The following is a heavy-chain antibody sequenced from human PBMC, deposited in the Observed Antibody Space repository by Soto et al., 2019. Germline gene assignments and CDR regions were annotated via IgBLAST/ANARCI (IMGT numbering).Heavy chain of an antibody. CDR3: ASNDLWSCLPSTHYYYGMDV. CDR1: GGSISSSSYY. CDR2: IYYSGST. J-gene: IGHJ6*02. V-gene: IGHV4-39*01. D-gene: IGHD3-3*01. Sequence: SETQSLTCTVSGGSISSSSYYWGWIRQPPGKGLEWIGSIYYSGSTYYNPSLKSRVTISVDTSKNQFSLKLSSVTATDTAVYYCASNDLWSCLPSTHYYYGMDVWGQ.